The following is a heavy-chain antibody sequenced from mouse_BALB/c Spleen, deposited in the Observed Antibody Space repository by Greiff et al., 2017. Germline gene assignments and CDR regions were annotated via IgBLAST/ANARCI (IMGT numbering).Heavy chain of an antibody. Sequence: VQLQQPGAELVKPGASVKLSCKASGYTFTSYWMHWVKQRPGQGLEWIGEIDPSDSYTNYNQKFKGKATLTVDKSSSTAYMQLSSLTSEDSAVYYCARPYGNDEEGWFAYWGQGTLVTVSA. V-gene: IGHV1-69*02. CDR1: GYTFTSYW. CDR3: ARPYGNDEEGWFAY. D-gene: IGHD2-2*01. J-gene: IGHJ3*01. CDR2: IDPSDSYT.